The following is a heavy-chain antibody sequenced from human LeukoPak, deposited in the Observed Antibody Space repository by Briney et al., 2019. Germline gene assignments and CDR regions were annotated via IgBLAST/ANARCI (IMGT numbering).Heavy chain of an antibody. CDR2: IYYSGST. D-gene: IGHD3-10*01. J-gene: IGHJ1*01. Sequence: SETLSLTCTVSGGSISSYYWSWIRQPPGKGLEWIGYIYYSGSTNYNPSLKSRVTISVDTSKNQFSLKLSSVTAADTAVYYCARTSSFGSGSYYPQYFQHWGQGTLVTVSS. CDR3: ARTSSFGSGSYYPQYFQH. CDR1: GGSISSYY. V-gene: IGHV4-59*01.